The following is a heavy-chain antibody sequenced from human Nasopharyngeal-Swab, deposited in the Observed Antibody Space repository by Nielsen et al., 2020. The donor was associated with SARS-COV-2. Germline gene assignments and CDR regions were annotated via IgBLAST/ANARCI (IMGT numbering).Heavy chain of an antibody. CDR2: IYYSGST. Sequence: PGKGLEWIGYIYYSGSTNYNPSLKSRVTISVDTSENQFSLKLSSVTAADTAVYYCARDRVTGFLGQVYYYYGMDVWGQGTTVTVSS. J-gene: IGHJ6*02. D-gene: IGHD3-3*01. CDR3: ARDRVTGFLGQVYYYYGMDV. V-gene: IGHV4-59*13.